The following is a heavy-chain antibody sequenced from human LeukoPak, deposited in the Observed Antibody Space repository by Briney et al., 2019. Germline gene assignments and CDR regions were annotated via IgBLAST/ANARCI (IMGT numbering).Heavy chain of an antibody. CDR1: GFTFSSYA. V-gene: IGHV3-23*01. D-gene: IGHD3-3*01. Sequence: GGSLRLSCAASGFTFSSYAMSWVRQAPGKGLEWVSAISGSGGSTYYADSVKGRFTISRGNSKNTLYLQMNSLRAEDTAVYYCAKDQNLYYDFWSGYSVSYFDYWGQGTLVTVSS. CDR3: AKDQNLYYDFWSGYSVSYFDY. CDR2: ISGSGGST. J-gene: IGHJ4*02.